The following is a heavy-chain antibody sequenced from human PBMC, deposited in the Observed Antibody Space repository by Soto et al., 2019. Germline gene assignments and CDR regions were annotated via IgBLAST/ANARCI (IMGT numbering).Heavy chain of an antibody. J-gene: IGHJ5*02. CDR1: GDSINSDYY. CDR2: FYHTGNT. D-gene: IGHD2-21*02. CDR3: ARGGVVTAVRGRWFDP. V-gene: IGHV4-38-2*02. Sequence: PSETLSLSCSISGDSINSDYYLAWIRQSPGIGLEWIGSFYHTGNTYYSPSLRTRLTISVDTSKNQLSLKMTSMTAADTGVYYCARGGVVTAVRGRWFDPWGQGTQVTVSS.